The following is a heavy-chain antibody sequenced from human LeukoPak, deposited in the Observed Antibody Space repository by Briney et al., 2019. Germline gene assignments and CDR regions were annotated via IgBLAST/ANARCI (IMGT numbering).Heavy chain of an antibody. V-gene: IGHV3-7*01. CDR3: ARVGGGSKEYYFDY. J-gene: IGHJ4*02. Sequence: GGSLRLSCAASGFTFSSYWMSWVRQAPGKGLEWVANIKQDGSEKYYVDSVKGRFTISRDNAKNSLYLQMNSLRAEDTAVYYCARVGGGSKEYYFDYWGQGTLVTVSS. CDR1: GFTFSSYW. CDR2: IKQDGSEK. D-gene: IGHD3-16*01.